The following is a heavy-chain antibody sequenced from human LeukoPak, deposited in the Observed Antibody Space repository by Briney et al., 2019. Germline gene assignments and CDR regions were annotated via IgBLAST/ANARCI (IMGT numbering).Heavy chain of an antibody. CDR1: GFTFSSYA. CDR2: ISYDGSNK. CDR3: TRARGFDYDGFFDY. Sequence: GGSLRLSCAASGFTFSSYAVHCVRQAPGKGLEWVAVISYDGSNKYYADSVKGRFTISRDNSKNTLYLQMNSLRAEDTAVYYCTRARGFDYDGFFDYWGQGTLVTVSS. V-gene: IGHV3-30-3*01. D-gene: IGHD3-22*01. J-gene: IGHJ4*02.